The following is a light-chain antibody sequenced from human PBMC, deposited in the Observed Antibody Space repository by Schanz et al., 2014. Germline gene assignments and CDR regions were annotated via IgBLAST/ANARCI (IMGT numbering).Light chain of an antibody. V-gene: IGLV2-14*01. Sequence: QSVLTQPASVSGSPGQSITISCTGTSSDVGGYNYVSWYQQHPGKAPKLMIYDVSNRPSGVSNRFSGSKSGNTASLTISGLQDEDEADYYCSSYTSSSPWVFGGGTKLPVL. CDR3: SSYTSSSPWV. J-gene: IGLJ3*02. CDR1: SSDVGGYNY. CDR2: DVS.